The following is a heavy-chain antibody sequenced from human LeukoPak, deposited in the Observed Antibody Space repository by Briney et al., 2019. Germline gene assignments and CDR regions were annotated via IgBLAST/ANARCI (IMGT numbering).Heavy chain of an antibody. J-gene: IGHJ4*02. CDR2: IYYSGST. Sequence: PSETLSLTCTVSGGSISSGSYYWGWLRQPPGKGLEWIGSIYYSGSTYNNPSIKSRVLKSRVTISVDTSKNQFSLELNSVTAADTAVYYCAREGGGQRIVGATMPWGQGTLVTVSS. CDR1: GGSISSGSYY. V-gene: IGHV4-39*07. D-gene: IGHD1-26*01. CDR3: AREGGGQRIVGATMP.